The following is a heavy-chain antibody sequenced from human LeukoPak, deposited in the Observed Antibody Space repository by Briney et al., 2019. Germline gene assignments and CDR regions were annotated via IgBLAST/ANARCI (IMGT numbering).Heavy chain of an antibody. CDR3: ARVPGSSSWWTYYGMDV. Sequence: SETLSLTCTVSGASISSYYWSWIRQPPGKGLEWIGYIYYSGSTNYNPSLKSRVTISVDTSKNQFSLKLSSVTAADTAVYYCARVPGSSSWWTYYGMDVWGQGTTVTVSS. D-gene: IGHD6-13*01. V-gene: IGHV4-59*01. CDR2: IYYSGST. J-gene: IGHJ6*02. CDR1: GASISSYY.